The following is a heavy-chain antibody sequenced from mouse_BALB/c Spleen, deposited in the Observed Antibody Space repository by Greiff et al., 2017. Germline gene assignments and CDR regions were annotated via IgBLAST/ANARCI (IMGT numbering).Heavy chain of an antibody. V-gene: IGHV1S41*01. CDR2: IAPGSGST. Sequence: DLVKPGASVKLSCTASGYTFTSYWINWIKQRPGQGLEWIGRIAPGSGSTYYNEMFKGKATLTVDTSSSTAYIQLSSLSSEDSAVYFCARDSYDVRDAMDYWGQGTSVTVSA. J-gene: IGHJ4*01. CDR3: ARDSYDVRDAMDY. D-gene: IGHD2-12*01. CDR1: GYTFTSYW.